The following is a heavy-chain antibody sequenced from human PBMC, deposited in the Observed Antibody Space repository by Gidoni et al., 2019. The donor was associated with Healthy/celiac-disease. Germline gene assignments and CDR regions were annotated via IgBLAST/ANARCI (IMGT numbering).Heavy chain of an antibody. J-gene: IGHJ4*02. Sequence: QVQLVQSGAEVKKPGASVKVSCKASGYTFTGYYMHWVRQSPGQGLEWMGWINPNSGGTNYAQKFQGRVTMTRDTSISTAYMELSRLRSDDTAVYYCARVWPVGALQYQLPRPFDYWGQGTLVTVSS. CDR2: INPNSGGT. D-gene: IGHD2-2*01. CDR3: ARVWPVGALQYQLPRPFDY. CDR1: GYTFTGYY. V-gene: IGHV1-2*02.